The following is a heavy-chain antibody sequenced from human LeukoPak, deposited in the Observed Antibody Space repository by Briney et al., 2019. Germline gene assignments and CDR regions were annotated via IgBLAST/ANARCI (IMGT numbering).Heavy chain of an antibody. J-gene: IGHJ4*02. CDR1: GGSISSSSYY. CDR2: IYYSGST. CDR3: ARGGRYSGSYYADY. D-gene: IGHD1-26*01. Sequence: SETLSLTCTVSGGSISSSSYYWGWIRQPPGKGLEWIGYIYYSGSTNYNPSLKSRVTISVDTSKNQFSLKLSSVTAADTAVYYCARGGRYSGSYYADYWGQGTLVTVSS. V-gene: IGHV4-61*05.